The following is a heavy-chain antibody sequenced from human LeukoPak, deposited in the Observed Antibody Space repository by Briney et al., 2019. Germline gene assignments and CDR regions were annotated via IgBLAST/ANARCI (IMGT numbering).Heavy chain of an antibody. CDR3: AREVLTYYYGSGSAYYFDY. V-gene: IGHV1-18*04. CDR2: ISAYNGNT. CDR1: GYTFTSYG. Sequence: ASVKVSCKASGYTFTSYGISWVRQAPGQGLEWMGWISAYNGNTNYAQKLQGRVTMTTDTSTSTAYMELRSLRSDDTAVYYCAREVLTYYYGSGSAYYFDYWGQATLVTVSS. D-gene: IGHD3-10*01. J-gene: IGHJ4*02.